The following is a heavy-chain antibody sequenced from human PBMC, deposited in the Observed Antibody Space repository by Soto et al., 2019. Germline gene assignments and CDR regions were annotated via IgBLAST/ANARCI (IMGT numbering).Heavy chain of an antibody. V-gene: IGHV4-59*01. CDR2: IYHSGST. Sequence: PSETLSLICTVSGGSISSYYWSWIRQPPGKGLEWIGYIYHSGSTNYNPSLKSRVTISVDTSKNQFSLKLSSVTAADTAVYYCARDRGTGGIDDCGQGTLVTLSS. D-gene: IGHD3-10*01. J-gene: IGHJ4*02. CDR1: GGSISSYY. CDR3: ARDRGTGGIDD.